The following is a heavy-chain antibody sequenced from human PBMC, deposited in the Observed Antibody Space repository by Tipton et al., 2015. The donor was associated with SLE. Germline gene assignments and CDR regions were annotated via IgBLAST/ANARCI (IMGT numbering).Heavy chain of an antibody. CDR1: GGSFSGDY. V-gene: IGHV4-34*01. CDR2: INHSGST. J-gene: IGHJ2*01. Sequence: TLSLTCAVYGGSFSGDYWSCIRQPPGKGLEWIGEINHSGSTYYNPSLKSRVTISVDTSKNQFSLKLSSVTAADTAVYYCARGRWYFDLWGRGTLVTVSS. CDR3: ARGRWYFDL.